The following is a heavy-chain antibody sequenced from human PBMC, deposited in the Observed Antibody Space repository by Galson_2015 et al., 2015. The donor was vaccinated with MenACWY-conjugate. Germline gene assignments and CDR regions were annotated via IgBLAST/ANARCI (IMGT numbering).Heavy chain of an antibody. CDR1: GFTFTSYW. V-gene: IGHV3-7*03. D-gene: IGHD2-15*01. CDR2: IRQDGGEK. Sequence: SLRLSCAASGFTFTSYWMNWVRQAPGKGLEWVANIRQDGGEKYYVDSVKGRFTISRDNAKNSLYLQMNSLRADDTAVYYCARGARVASGILDYWGQGTLVTVSS. J-gene: IGHJ4*02. CDR3: ARGARVASGILDY.